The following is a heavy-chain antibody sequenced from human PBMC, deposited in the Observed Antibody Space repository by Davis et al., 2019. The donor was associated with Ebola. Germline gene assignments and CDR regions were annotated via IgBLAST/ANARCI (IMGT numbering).Heavy chain of an antibody. D-gene: IGHD6-13*01. J-gene: IGHJ4*02. CDR1: GFTFSSFG. V-gene: IGHV3-21*01. Sequence: PGGSLRLSCAASGFTFSSFGMNWVRQAPGKGLEWVSSISSSSSYIYYADSVKGRFTISRDNAKNSLYLQMNSLRAEDTAVYYCARAWYSSSWEIDYWGQGTLVTVSS. CDR2: ISSSSSYI. CDR3: ARAWYSSSWEIDY.